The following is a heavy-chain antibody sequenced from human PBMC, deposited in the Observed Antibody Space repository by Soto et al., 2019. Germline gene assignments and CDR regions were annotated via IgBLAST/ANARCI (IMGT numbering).Heavy chain of an antibody. D-gene: IGHD5-12*01. CDR1: GGSISSGDYY. V-gene: IGHV4-30-4*01. Sequence: PSETLSLTCTVSGGSISSGDYYWSWVRQPPGKGLEWIGYIYYSGSTYYNPSLKSRVTISVDTSKNQFSLKLSSVTAADTAVYYCARGAKRDGYNYSGSDYWGQGTLVTVSS. CDR2: IYYSGST. CDR3: ARGAKRDGYNYSGSDY. J-gene: IGHJ4*02.